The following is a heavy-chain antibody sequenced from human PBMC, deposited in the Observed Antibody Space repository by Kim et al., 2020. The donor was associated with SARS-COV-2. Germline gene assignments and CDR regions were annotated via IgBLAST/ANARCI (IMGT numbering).Heavy chain of an antibody. CDR1: GYTFTSYY. CDR3: ARAFGTGYSSGWYGIDP. V-gene: IGHV1-46*01. D-gene: IGHD6-19*01. J-gene: IGHJ5*02. CDR2: INPSGGST. Sequence: ASVKVSCKASGYTFTSYYMHWVRQAPGQGLEWMGIINPSGGSTSYAQKFQGRVTMTRDTSTSTVYMELSSLRSEDTAVYYCARAFGTGYSSGWYGIDPWGQGTLVTVSS.